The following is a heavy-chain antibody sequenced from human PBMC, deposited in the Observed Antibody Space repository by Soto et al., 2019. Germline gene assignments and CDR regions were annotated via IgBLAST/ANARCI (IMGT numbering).Heavy chain of an antibody. CDR2: INPSGGST. CDR1: GYTFTSYY. Sequence: ASVKVSCKASGYTFTSYYMHWVRQAPGQGLEWMGVINPSGGSTSYAQKFQGRVTMTRDTSTSTVYMELSSLRSEDTAVYYCARDFLGAITGTKEDAFDIWGQGTMVTVSS. CDR3: ARDFLGAITGTKEDAFDI. J-gene: IGHJ3*02. D-gene: IGHD1-7*01. V-gene: IGHV1-46*01.